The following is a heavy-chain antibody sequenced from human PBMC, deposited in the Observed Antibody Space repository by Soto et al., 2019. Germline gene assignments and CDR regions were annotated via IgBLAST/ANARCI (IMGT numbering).Heavy chain of an antibody. J-gene: IGHJ5*02. Sequence: ASVKVSCKASGYTFTSYGISWVRQAPGQGLEWMGWISAYNGNTNYAQKLQGRVTMTTDTSTSTAYMELRSLRSDDTAVYYCARDGGPYSSSWNWFDPWGQGTLVTVSS. CDR1: GYTFTSYG. V-gene: IGHV1-18*01. CDR2: ISAYNGNT. CDR3: ARDGGPYSSSWNWFDP. D-gene: IGHD6-13*01.